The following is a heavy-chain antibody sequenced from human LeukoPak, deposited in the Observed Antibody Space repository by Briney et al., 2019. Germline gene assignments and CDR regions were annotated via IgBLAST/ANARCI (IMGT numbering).Heavy chain of an antibody. D-gene: IGHD2-2*01. CDR3: ARSRDIVVIPAASNWFDP. CDR1: GYSFTSYW. CDR2: IYPGDSDT. J-gene: IGHJ5*02. Sequence: GESLKISCKGSGYSFTSYWIGWVRQMPGKGLEGMGIIYPGDSDTRFSPSFQGQVTISADKSISTAYLQWSSLKASDTAMYYCARSRDIVVIPAASNWFDPWGQGTLVTVSS. V-gene: IGHV5-51*01.